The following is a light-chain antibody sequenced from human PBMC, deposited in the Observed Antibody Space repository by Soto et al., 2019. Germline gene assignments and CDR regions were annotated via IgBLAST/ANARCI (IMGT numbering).Light chain of an antibody. V-gene: IGLV2-14*03. CDR3: ISYTTTSPL. J-gene: IGLJ2*01. CDR2: DVS. CDR1: SSDVGAYNY. Sequence: QSALTQPASVSGSPGQSITISCTGTSSDVGAYNYVSWYQQHPGKAPKLIIYDVSNRPSGVSDRFSGTKSGNTASLTISGLPAEDEADYYCISYTTTSPLFGGGTKVTVL.